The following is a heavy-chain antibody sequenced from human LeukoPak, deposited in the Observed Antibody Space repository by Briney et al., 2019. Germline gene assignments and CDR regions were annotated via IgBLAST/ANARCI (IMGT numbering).Heavy chain of an antibody. Sequence: PSQTLSLTCTVSGGSISGYYWSWIRQPPGKGLERIGYIYYSGSTNYNPSLKSRVTISVDTSKNQFSLKLSSVTAADTAVYYCARTTVTPPDYYYYGMDVWGQGTTVTVSS. CDR2: IYYSGST. J-gene: IGHJ6*02. CDR1: GGSISGYY. CDR3: ARTTVTPPDYYYYGMDV. D-gene: IGHD4-17*01. V-gene: IGHV4-59*01.